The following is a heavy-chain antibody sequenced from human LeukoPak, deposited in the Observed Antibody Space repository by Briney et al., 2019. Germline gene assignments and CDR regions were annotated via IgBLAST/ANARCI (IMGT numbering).Heavy chain of an antibody. Sequence: PSETLSLTCAVCGGSFSGYYWSWIRQPPGKGLEWIGEINHSGSTNYNPSLKSRVTISVDTSKNQFSLKLSSVTAADTAVYYCARLHCSSTSCYGPLYYYYGMDVWGKGTTVTVSS. CDR2: INHSGST. CDR1: GGSFSGYY. CDR3: ARLHCSSTSCYGPLYYYYGMDV. J-gene: IGHJ6*04. V-gene: IGHV4-34*01. D-gene: IGHD2-2*01.